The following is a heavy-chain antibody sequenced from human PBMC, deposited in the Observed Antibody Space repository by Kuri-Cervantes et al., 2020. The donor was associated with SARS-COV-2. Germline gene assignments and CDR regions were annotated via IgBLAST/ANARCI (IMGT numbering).Heavy chain of an antibody. J-gene: IGHJ6*03. Sequence: ESLKISCAAYGGSFSDNHWTWVRQPPGKGLEWIGEINYSGTTNYNPSLKSRVTMSVDTSKNQFSLNLTSVTAADTAVYYCARLRRHNNACFVTGYYMDVWGKGTTVTVSS. CDR1: GGSFSDNH. CDR3: ARLRRHNNACFVTGYYMDV. CDR2: INYSGTT. V-gene: IGHV4-34*01. D-gene: IGHD1-14*01.